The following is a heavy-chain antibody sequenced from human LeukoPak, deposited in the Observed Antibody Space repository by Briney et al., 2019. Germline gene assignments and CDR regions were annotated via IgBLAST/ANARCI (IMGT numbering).Heavy chain of an antibody. Sequence: PGGSLRLSCAASRFTFSSYGMNWVRQAPGKGLEWVSYIRDSTSSKYYADSVKGRFTISRDNAKNSLYLQMNSLRDEDTAVYYCARDPYYYDSSGYYSTDYWGQGTLVTVSS. V-gene: IGHV3-48*02. CDR3: ARDPYYYDSSGYYSTDY. D-gene: IGHD3-22*01. CDR2: IRDSTSSK. J-gene: IGHJ4*02. CDR1: RFTFSSYG.